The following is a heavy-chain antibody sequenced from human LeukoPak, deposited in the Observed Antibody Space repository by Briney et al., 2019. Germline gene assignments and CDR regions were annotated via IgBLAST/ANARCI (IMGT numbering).Heavy chain of an antibody. CDR2: ISYDGSDK. J-gene: IGHJ5*02. Sequence: GGSLRLSCAASGFTFRNYAMHWVRQAPGKGLEWVAVISYDGSDKYYVDSVKGRFTTSRDNSRNTLYLQMNSLSADDTAVYYCAKDIGGTSFSNWFDPWGQGTLVTVSS. CDR1: GFTFRNYA. D-gene: IGHD2-15*01. CDR3: AKDIGGTSFSNWFDP. V-gene: IGHV3-33*06.